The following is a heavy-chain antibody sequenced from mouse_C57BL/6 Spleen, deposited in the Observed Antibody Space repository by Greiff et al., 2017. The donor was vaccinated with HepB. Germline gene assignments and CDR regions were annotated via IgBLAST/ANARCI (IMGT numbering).Heavy chain of an antibody. Sequence: EVMLVESGEGLVKPGGSLKLSCAASGFTFSSYAMSWVRQTPEKRLEWVAYISSGGDYIYYADTVKGRFTISRDNARNTLYLQMSSLKSEDTAMYYCTRDYDYDVGYWYFDVWGTGTTVTVSS. CDR2: ISSGGDYI. D-gene: IGHD2-4*01. J-gene: IGHJ1*03. CDR1: GFTFSSYA. CDR3: TRDYDYDVGYWYFDV. V-gene: IGHV5-9-1*02.